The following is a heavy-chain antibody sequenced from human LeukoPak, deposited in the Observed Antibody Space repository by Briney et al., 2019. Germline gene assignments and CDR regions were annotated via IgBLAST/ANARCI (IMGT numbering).Heavy chain of an antibody. CDR1: GYSFTTHY. V-gene: IGHV1-18*04. CDR3: ARDREYGDYFDY. Sequence: ASVKVSCKTSGYSFTTHYVHWVRQAPGQGLEWMGWISAYNGNTNYAQKLQGRVTMTTDTSTSTAYMELRSLRSDDTAVYYCARDREYGDYFDYWGQGTLVTVSS. CDR2: ISAYNGNT. J-gene: IGHJ4*02. D-gene: IGHD4-17*01.